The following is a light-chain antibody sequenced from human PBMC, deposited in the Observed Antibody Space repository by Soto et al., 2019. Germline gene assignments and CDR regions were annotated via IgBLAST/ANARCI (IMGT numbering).Light chain of an antibody. CDR3: SSFTSSNTVL. Sequence: QSALTQPASVSVSPGQSITISCTGTSSDVGGYNYVSWYQQHPGKAPKLIIYNVSNRPSGVSNRFSGSKSGNTASLTISGLLAEDEGHYYCSSFTSSNTVLFGGGTKVTVL. V-gene: IGLV2-14*01. CDR2: NVS. CDR1: SSDVGGYNY. J-gene: IGLJ2*01.